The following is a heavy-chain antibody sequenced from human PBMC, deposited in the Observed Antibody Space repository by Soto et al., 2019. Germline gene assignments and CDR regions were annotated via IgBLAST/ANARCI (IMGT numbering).Heavy chain of an antibody. CDR2: ISSSSSYI. CDR3: ARSAVGIVLMVYANWFDP. CDR1: GFTFSSYS. Sequence: EVQLVESGGGLVKPGGSLRLSCAASGFTFSSYSMNWVRQAPGKGLEWVSSISSSSSYIYYADSVKGRFTISRDNAKNSLYLQMNSLIAEDTAVYYCARSAVGIVLMVYANWFDPWGQGTLVTVCS. D-gene: IGHD2-8*01. J-gene: IGHJ5*02. V-gene: IGHV3-21*01.